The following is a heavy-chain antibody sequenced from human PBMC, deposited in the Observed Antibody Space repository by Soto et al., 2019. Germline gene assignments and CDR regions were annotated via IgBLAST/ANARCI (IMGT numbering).Heavy chain of an antibody. J-gene: IGHJ3*02. D-gene: IGHD6-19*01. CDR2: INPSGSP. CDR3: ARSREQWLVDAFDI. V-gene: IGHV4-34*01. CDR1: GGSFSGYY. Sequence: SETLSLTCAVYGGSFSGYYWSWIRQPPGKGLEWVGEINPSGSPNYNPSLKSRVTISVDTSKNQFSLKLSSVTAADTAVYYCARSREQWLVDAFDIWGQGTMATVSS.